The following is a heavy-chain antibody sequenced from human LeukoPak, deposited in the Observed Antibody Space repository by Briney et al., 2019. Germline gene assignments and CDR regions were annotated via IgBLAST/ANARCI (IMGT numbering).Heavy chain of an antibody. CDR1: GYTFTSYG. Sequence: GASVKVSCKASGYTFTSYGFGWVRQAPGQGLEWMGWISAYNGNTNYAQKLQGRVTMTTDTSTSTAYMELRSLRSDDTAVYYCARGYCSGGSCYRFDYWGQGTLVTVSS. CDR2: ISAYNGNT. D-gene: IGHD2-15*01. J-gene: IGHJ4*02. V-gene: IGHV1-18*04. CDR3: ARGYCSGGSCYRFDY.